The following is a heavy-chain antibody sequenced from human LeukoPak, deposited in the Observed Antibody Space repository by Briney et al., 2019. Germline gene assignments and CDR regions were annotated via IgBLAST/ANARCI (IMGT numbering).Heavy chain of an antibody. V-gene: IGHV3-9*01. CDR1: GFSLEDYA. CDR3: IKDMGFDLLKDAFHV. Sequence: PGGSLRLSCVGSGFSLEDYAMHWVRQVPGKGLEWVSSISRDSGSQAYTDSVKGRFTISRDNDKNSLYLQMNSLRLEDTAFYYCIKDMGFDLLKDAFHVWGQGTLVTVPS. D-gene: IGHD3-9*01. CDR2: ISRDSGSQ. J-gene: IGHJ3*01.